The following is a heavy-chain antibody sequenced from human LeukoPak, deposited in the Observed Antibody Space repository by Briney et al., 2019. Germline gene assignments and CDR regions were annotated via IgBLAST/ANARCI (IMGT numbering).Heavy chain of an antibody. J-gene: IGHJ3*02. CDR3: ARRQLWARGAFDI. V-gene: IGHV5-51*01. Sequence: GESLKISCKGSGYSFTSYWIGWVRQMPGKGLGWIGIIYPGDSDARYSPSSQGQVTITADKSISTAYLQWSSLKASDAAMYYCARRQLWARGAFDIWGQGTMVTVSS. D-gene: IGHD5-18*01. CDR1: GYSFTSYW. CDR2: IYPGDSDA.